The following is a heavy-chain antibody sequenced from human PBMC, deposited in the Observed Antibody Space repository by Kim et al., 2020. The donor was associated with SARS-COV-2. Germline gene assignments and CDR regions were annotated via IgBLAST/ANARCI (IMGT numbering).Heavy chain of an antibody. CDR1: GFTFSSYG. CDR3: AKDEGYSSSWYGFDY. CDR2: ISYDGSNK. Sequence: GGSLRLSCAASGFTFSSYGMHWVRQAPGKGLEWVAVISYDGSNKYYADSVKGRFTISRDNSKNTLYLQMNSLRAEDTAVYYCAKDEGYSSSWYGFDYWGQGTLVTVSS. V-gene: IGHV3-30*18. J-gene: IGHJ4*02. D-gene: IGHD6-13*01.